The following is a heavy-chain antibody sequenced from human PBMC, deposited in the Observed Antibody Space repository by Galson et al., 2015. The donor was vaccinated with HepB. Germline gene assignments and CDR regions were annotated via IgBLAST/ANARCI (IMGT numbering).Heavy chain of an antibody. D-gene: IGHD3-22*01. CDR3: ARVKSSGYYPRIHWYFDL. J-gene: IGHJ2*01. V-gene: IGHV4-39*07. CDR1: GGSISSSSYY. CDR2: IYYSGST. Sequence: TCTVSGGSISSSSYYWGWIRQPPGKGLEWIGSIYYSGSTYYNPSLKSRVTISVDTSKNQFSLKLSSVTAADTAVYYCARVKSSGYYPRIHWYFDLWGRGTLVTVSS.